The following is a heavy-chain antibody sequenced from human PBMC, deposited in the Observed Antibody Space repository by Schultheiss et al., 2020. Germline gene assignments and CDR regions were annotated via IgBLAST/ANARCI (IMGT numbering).Heavy chain of an antibody. CDR3: ARSVVYYYDSSGYDGAFDI. Sequence: GGSLRLSCAASGFTFSSYAMSWVRQAPGKGLEWVSAISGSGGSTYYADSVMGRFTISRDNAKNSLYLQMNSLRAEDTAVYYCARSVVYYYDSSGYDGAFDIWGQGTMVTVSS. J-gene: IGHJ3*02. D-gene: IGHD3-22*01. CDR1: GFTFSSYA. CDR2: ISGSGGST. V-gene: IGHV3-23*01.